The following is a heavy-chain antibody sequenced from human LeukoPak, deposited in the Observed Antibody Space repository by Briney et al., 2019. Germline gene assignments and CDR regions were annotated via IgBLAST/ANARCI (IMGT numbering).Heavy chain of an antibody. V-gene: IGHV1-69*13. J-gene: IGHJ6*03. CDR1: GYTFTSYG. D-gene: IGHD2-21*02. CDR2: IIPIFGTA. Sequence: GASVKVSCKASGYTFTSYGISWVRQAPGQGLEWMGGIIPIFGTANYAQKFQGRVTITADESTSTAYMELSSLRSEDTAVYYCARESDDYMDVWGKGTTVTISS. CDR3: ARESDDYMDV.